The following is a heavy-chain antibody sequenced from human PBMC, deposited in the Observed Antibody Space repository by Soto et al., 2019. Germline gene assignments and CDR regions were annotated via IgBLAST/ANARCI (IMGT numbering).Heavy chain of an antibody. D-gene: IGHD6-19*01. J-gene: IGHJ4*02. CDR3: ARGSYYSGWV. V-gene: IGHV6-1*01. CDR1: GDSVSSTSTA. CDR2: TYYRSNWYT. Sequence: SQTLSLTCAISGDSVSSTSTAWSWVRQSPSRGLEWLGRTYYRSNWYTDYAVSVKSRITISPDTSKNQFSLQLNSVTPEDTAVYYCARGSYYSGWVWGQGTLVTVSS.